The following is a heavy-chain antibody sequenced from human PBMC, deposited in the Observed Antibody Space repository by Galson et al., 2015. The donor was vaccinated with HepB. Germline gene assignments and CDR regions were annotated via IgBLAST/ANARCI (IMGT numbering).Heavy chain of an antibody. J-gene: IGHJ4*02. CDR2: TNGGGGTT. CDR1: GFTFSNFA. CDR3: AKAHQYGSRTSCYYDY. V-gene: IGHV3-23*01. Sequence: SLRLSCAASGFTFSNFAMTWVRQAPGKGLEWVSVTNGGGGTTYYADSVKGRFTVSRDNSKNTLYLQMNSLRAEDTAVYYCAKAHQYGSRTSCYYDYWGQGTLVTVSS. D-gene: IGHD2-2*01.